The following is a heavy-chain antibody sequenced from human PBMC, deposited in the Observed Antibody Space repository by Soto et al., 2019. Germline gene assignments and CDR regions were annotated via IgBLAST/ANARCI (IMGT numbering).Heavy chain of an antibody. CDR3: ARDSSTTNPV. J-gene: IGHJ3*01. CDR1: GYTFTDYD. D-gene: IGHD2-2*01. Sequence: QVQLVQSGAEVRRPVTSVMVSCKTSGYTFTDYDINWVRQATGQGLEWMGWMNPNSGNTGYAQKFQGRVSMTRNTATSTAYMELSSLRSEDTAIYYCARDSSTTNPVWAQGTLVTVSS. V-gene: IGHV1-8*01. CDR2: MNPNSGNT.